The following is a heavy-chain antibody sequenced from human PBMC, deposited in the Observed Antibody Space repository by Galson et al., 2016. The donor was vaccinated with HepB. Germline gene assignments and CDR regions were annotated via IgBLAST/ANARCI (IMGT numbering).Heavy chain of an antibody. J-gene: IGHJ2*01. Sequence: SLRLSCAASGFTFRSYGMHWFRQAPGKGLEWVAVIWFDGSEKYYADSVEGRFTISRDNSEKTLFLQVNSLRGDDTAVYYCARGVYSDTGGSSRYFDLWGRGTLVTVSS. V-gene: IGHV3-33*01. CDR2: IWFDGSEK. CDR3: ARGVYSDTGGSSRYFDL. CDR1: GFTFRSYG. D-gene: IGHD3-10*01.